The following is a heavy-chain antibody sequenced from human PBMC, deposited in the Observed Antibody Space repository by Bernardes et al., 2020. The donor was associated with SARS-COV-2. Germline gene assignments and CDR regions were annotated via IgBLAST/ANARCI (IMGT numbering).Heavy chain of an antibody. Sequence: SETLSLTCAVSGASISNTNYYWGWIRQPPGKGLEWIGSIYASGNSYYNPSLQSRVRGSVDTSKNQFSLRLSSVTAADTAVYYCARDSPQWGMDVWGQGTTVTVSS. CDR2: IYASGNS. CDR1: GASISNTNYY. CDR3: ARDSPQWGMDV. J-gene: IGHJ6*02. V-gene: IGHV4-39*07. D-gene: IGHD2-8*01.